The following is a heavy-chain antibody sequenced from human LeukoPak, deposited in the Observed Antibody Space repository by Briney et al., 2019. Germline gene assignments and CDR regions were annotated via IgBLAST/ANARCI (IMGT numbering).Heavy chain of an antibody. Sequence: GGSLRLSCAASGFNLGRYAMSWVRQAPGRGLEWVSCINTGETTYYADSVKGRFTISRDNSKNTLYLQMNSLRAEDTAVYYCAKLSIASQTYYYDSSGPNFDYWGQGTLVTVSS. V-gene: IGHV3-23*01. CDR3: AKLSIASQTYYYDSSGPNFDY. J-gene: IGHJ4*02. D-gene: IGHD3-22*01. CDR2: INTGETT. CDR1: GFNLGRYA.